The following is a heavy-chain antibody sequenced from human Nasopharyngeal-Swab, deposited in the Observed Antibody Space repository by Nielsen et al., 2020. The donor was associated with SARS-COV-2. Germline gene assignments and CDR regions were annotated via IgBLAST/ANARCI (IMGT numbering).Heavy chain of an antibody. CDR3: ARSKAAHNWFDP. CDR1: GGSISSYY. Sequence: GSLRLSCTVSGGSISSYYWSWIRQPPGKGLEWIGYIYYSVSTNYNPSLKSRVTISVDTSKNQFSLKLSSVTAADTAVYYCARSKAAHNWFDPWGQGTLVTVSS. D-gene: IGHD6-6*01. V-gene: IGHV4-59*01. CDR2: IYYSVST. J-gene: IGHJ5*02.